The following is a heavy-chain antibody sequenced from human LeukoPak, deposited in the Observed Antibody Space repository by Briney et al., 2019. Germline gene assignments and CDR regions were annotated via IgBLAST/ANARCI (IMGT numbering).Heavy chain of an antibody. Sequence: SGGSLRLSRAASGFSFSSYWMSWVRQAPGKGLEWVANIKQDGSEEYYVDSVKGRFTISRDNTKNSLYLQMNSLRAEDTAVYYCARDKEEGATKLDYWGQGTLVTVSS. CDR1: GFSFSSYW. D-gene: IGHD1-26*01. J-gene: IGHJ4*02. V-gene: IGHV3-7*03. CDR2: IKQDGSEE. CDR3: ARDKEEGATKLDY.